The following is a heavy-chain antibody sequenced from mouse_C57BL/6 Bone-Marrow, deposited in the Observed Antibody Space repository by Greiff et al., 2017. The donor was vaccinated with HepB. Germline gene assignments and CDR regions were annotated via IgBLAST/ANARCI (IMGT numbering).Heavy chain of an antibody. V-gene: IGHV1-63*01. J-gene: IGHJ3*01. CDR3: ASLTAQATFAWFAY. CDR1: GYTFTNYW. D-gene: IGHD3-2*02. Sequence: VQLQQSGAELVRPGTSVKMSCKASGYTFTNYWIGWAKQRPGHGLEWIGDIYPGGGYTNYNEKFKGKATLTADKSSSTAYMQFSSLTSEDTAIYYCASLTAQATFAWFAYWGQGTLVTVSA. CDR2: IYPGGGYT.